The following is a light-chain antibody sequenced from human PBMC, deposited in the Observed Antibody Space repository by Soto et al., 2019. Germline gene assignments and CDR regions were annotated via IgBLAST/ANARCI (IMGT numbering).Light chain of an antibody. Sequence: SYELTQPPSVSVAPGQTASITCGGNNIGSKSVHWYQQKPGQAPVLVVYDDSDRPSGIPERLSGSNSGNTATLTISRVETGDESEYYCQLWDSASDHVFFGGGTTLTVL. CDR1: NIGSKS. CDR3: QLWDSASDHVF. CDR2: DDS. V-gene: IGLV3-21*02. J-gene: IGLJ2*01.